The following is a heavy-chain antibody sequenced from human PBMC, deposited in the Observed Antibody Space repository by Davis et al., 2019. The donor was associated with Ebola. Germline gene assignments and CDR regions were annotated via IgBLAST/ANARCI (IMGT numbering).Heavy chain of an antibody. Sequence: SETLSLTCAVYGGSFSGYYWSWIRQPPGKGLEWIGEINHSGSTNYNPSLKSRVTISVDKSKNQFSLKLSSVTAADTAVYYCARDQQWLAPGYFDYWGQGTLVTVSS. CDR2: INHSGST. CDR3: ARDQQWLAPGYFDY. D-gene: IGHD6-19*01. V-gene: IGHV4-34*01. CDR1: GGSFSGYY. J-gene: IGHJ4*02.